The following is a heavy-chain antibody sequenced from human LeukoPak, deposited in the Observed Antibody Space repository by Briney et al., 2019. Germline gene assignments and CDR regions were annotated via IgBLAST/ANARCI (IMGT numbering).Heavy chain of an antibody. V-gene: IGHV1-18*01. CDR1: GYTFTSYG. CDR3: ARVKGYCSRGSCYSVPPDDYYYMDV. Sequence: GASVKLSCKASGYTFTSYGISWARQAPGQGLERMGWISAYNSNTNYAQKLQGRVTITTDTSTSTAYRDLRSLKSDDTAVYFCARVKGYCSRGSCYSVPPDDYYYMDVWGKGTTVTVSS. CDR2: ISAYNSNT. D-gene: IGHD2-15*01. J-gene: IGHJ6*03.